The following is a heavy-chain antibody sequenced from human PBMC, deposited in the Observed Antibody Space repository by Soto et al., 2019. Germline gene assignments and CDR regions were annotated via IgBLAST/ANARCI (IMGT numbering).Heavy chain of an antibody. CDR2: ISAYNGNT. D-gene: IGHD1-26*01. CDR3: ARDRYEVGATVAEVGPGPFDY. V-gene: IGHV1-18*01. Sequence: GASVKVSCKASGYTFTNYGISWVRQAPGQGLEWMGWISAYNGNTNYAQKLQGRVTMTTDTSTSTAYMELRSLRSDDTAVYYCARDRYEVGATVAEVGPGPFDYWGQGTLVTVSS. CDR1: GYTFTNYG. J-gene: IGHJ4*02.